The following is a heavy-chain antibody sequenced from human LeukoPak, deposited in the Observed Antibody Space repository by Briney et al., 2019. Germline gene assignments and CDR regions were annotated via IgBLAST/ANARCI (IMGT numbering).Heavy chain of an antibody. Sequence: GASVKVSCKASGYTFTSYGISWVRQAPGQGLEWMGWISAYNGNTNYAQKLQGRVTMTTDTSTSTAYMGLRSLRSDDTAVYYCARDYDFWSGYLGFDYWGQGTLVTVSS. V-gene: IGHV1-18*01. CDR1: GYTFTSYG. CDR2: ISAYNGNT. D-gene: IGHD3-3*01. J-gene: IGHJ4*02. CDR3: ARDYDFWSGYLGFDY.